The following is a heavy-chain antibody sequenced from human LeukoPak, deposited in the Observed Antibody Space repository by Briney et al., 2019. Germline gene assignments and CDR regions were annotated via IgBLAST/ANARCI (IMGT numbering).Heavy chain of an antibody. J-gene: IGHJ6*04. Sequence: SETLSLTCTVSGGSISSGGYYWSWIRQHPGKGLEWIGYIYYSGSTYYNPSLKSRVTISVDTSKNQFSLKLSSVTAADTAVYYCARDKWFGELLSGYYGMDVWGKGITVTVSS. V-gene: IGHV4-31*03. CDR1: GGSISSGGYY. CDR3: ARDKWFGELLSGYYGMDV. CDR2: IYYSGST. D-gene: IGHD3-10*01.